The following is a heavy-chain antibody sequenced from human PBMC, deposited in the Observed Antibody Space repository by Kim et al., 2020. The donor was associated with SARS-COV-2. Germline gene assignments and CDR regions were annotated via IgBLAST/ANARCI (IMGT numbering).Heavy chain of an antibody. CDR1: GGSISSGSYY. D-gene: IGHD3-3*01. CDR2: IYTSGST. Sequence: SETLSLTCTVSGGSISSGSYYWSWIRQPAGKGLEWIGRIYTSGSTNYNPSLKSRVTISVDTSKNQFSLKLSSVTAADTAVYYCARDYVAVFGVPYYFDYWGQGTLVTVSS. J-gene: IGHJ4*02. CDR3: ARDYVAVFGVPYYFDY. V-gene: IGHV4-61*02.